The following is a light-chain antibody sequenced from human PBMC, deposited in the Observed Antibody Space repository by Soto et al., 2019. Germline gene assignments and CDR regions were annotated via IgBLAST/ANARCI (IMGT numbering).Light chain of an antibody. J-gene: IGKJ4*01. CDR3: QQYNNWPSGT. V-gene: IGKV3-15*01. Sequence: EIVMTQSPATLSVSPGERATLSCRASQSVSSNLAWYQQKPGQAPRLLIYGASTRATGIPARFSGSGSGTEFTLTISSLQSEDFAVYYCQQYNNWPSGTFDGGTKVEIK. CDR1: QSVSSN. CDR2: GAS.